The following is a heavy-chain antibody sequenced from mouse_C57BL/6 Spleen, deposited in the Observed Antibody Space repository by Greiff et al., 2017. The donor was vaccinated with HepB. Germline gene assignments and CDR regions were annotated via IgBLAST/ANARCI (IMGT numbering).Heavy chain of an antibody. CDR1: ASSSSSSC. Sequence: PGASFPISCKAPASSSSSSCLPWVKQRPGKALAWLGRIYPGDGATNYNGKFKGKATLTADKSSSTAYMQLSSLTSEDSAVYFCARGSADYFDYWGQGTTLTVSS. CDR3: ARGSADYFDY. J-gene: IGHJ2*01. CDR2: IYPGDGAT. D-gene: IGHD3-2*02. V-gene: IGHV1-82*01.